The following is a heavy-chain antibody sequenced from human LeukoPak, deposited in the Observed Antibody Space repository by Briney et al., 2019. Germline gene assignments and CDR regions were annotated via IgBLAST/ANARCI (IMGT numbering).Heavy chain of an antibody. CDR2: IYCSGST. V-gene: IGHV4-39*01. CDR3: ARLRRDYYGSGSYSSWFDP. Sequence: SETLSLTCTVSGGSISSSSYYWGWIRQPPGKGLEWIGSIYCSGSTYYNPSLKSRVTISVDTSKNQFSLKLSSVTAADTAVYYCARLRRDYYGSGSYSSWFDPWGQGTLVTVSS. J-gene: IGHJ5*02. CDR1: GGSISSSSYY. D-gene: IGHD3-10*01.